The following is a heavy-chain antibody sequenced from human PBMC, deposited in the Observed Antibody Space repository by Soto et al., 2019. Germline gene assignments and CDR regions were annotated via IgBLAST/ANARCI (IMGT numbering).Heavy chain of an antibody. J-gene: IGHJ2*01. D-gene: IGHD3-9*01. CDR2: INDRGSI. Sequence: QVQLQQWGAGPLRPLETLSLTCGVSGGSFSGYYWAWIHQSPGKGLEWIGEINDRGSINYNPSLKSRVSISVDTLKNHYSLNLRSVTAADTAVYYCARESHDILTGPPWVWYFDLWGRGTLVTVSS. CDR3: ARESHDILTGPPWVWYFDL. V-gene: IGHV4-34*01. CDR1: GGSFSGYY.